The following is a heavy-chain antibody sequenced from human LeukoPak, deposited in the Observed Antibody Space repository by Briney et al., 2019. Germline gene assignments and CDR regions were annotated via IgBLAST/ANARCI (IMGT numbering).Heavy chain of an antibody. V-gene: IGHV3-53*01. J-gene: IGHJ6*02. D-gene: IGHD3-16*02. CDR2: THSGGNT. Sequence: GGSLRLSCAASGLSVSSSYMSWVRQAPGQGLEWVTVTHSGGNTYYGDSVKGRFFISRDSSENTLYLQMNSLTAEDTAVYYCARDRPFGGVIDGMDVWGQGTTVTVSS. CDR3: ARDRPFGGVIDGMDV. CDR1: GLSVSSSY.